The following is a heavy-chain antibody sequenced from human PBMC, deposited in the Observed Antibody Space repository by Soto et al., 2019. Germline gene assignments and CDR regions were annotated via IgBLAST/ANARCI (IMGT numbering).Heavy chain of an antibody. CDR1: GFSISGYV. CDR2: IGGGGDT. D-gene: IGHD1-26*01. Sequence: EVQLLESEGGMVQPGGSLRLSCSASGFSISGYVMSWVRQSPGKGLEWVAAIGGGGDTYYADSVTGRFTISRDNSKNTLFLQMNGLRAEETALYLCAKYGGTKGMGPEYWGQGTLVTVSS. CDR3: AKYGGTKGMGPEY. V-gene: IGHV3-23*01. J-gene: IGHJ4*01.